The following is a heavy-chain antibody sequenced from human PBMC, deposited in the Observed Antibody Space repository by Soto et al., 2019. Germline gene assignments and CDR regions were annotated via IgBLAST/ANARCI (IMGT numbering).Heavy chain of an antibody. J-gene: IGHJ4*02. CDR3: ARGPLELQYYFDY. CDR2: ISYDGSNK. D-gene: IGHD1-7*01. CDR1: GFTFSSYA. Sequence: GGSLRLSCAASGFTFSSYAMHWVRQAPGKGLEWVAVISYDGSNKYYADSVKGRFTISRDNSKNTLYLQMNSLRAEDTAVYYCARGPLELQYYFDYWGQGTLVTVSS. V-gene: IGHV3-30-3*01.